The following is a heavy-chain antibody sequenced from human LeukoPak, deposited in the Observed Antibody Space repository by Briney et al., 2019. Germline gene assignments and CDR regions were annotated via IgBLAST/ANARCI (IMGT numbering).Heavy chain of an antibody. D-gene: IGHD3-22*01. J-gene: IGHJ4*02. CDR3: ARHVFYDSSGYYNRHSDY. CDR2: INHSGST. V-gene: IGHV4-34*01. CDR1: GGSFSGYY. Sequence: PSETLSLTCAVYGGSFSGYYWSWIRQPPGKGLEWIGEINHSGSTNYNPSLKSRVTISVDTSKNQFSLKLSSVTAADTAVYYCARHVFYDSSGYYNRHSDYWGQGTLVTVSS.